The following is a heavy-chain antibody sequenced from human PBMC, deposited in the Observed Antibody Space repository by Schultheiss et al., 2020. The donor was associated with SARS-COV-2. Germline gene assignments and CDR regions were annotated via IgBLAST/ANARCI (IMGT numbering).Heavy chain of an antibody. D-gene: IGHD1-26*01. CDR2: IYYSGST. J-gene: IGHJ6*02. Sequence: SETLSLTCSVSGGSMSSYYWSWIRQPPGKGLEWIGYIYYSGSTNYNPSLKSRVTISVDTSKNQFSLKLSSVTAADTAVYYCARAPGATHYGMDVWGQGTTVTVSS. CDR3: ARAPGATHYGMDV. V-gene: IGHV4-59*01. CDR1: GGSMSSYY.